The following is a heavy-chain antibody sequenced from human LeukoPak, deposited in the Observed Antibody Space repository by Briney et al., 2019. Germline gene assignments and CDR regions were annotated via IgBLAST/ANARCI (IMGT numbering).Heavy chain of an antibody. Sequence: PSETLSLTCTVSGGSISSYYWSWIRQPPGKGLEWIGYIYYSGSTNYNPSLKSRVTISVDTSKNQFSLKLSSVTAADTAVYYCARHEPLPFFWSGYPGFTYYGMDVWGQGTTVTVSS. D-gene: IGHD3-3*01. CDR1: GGSISSYY. CDR2: IYYSGST. V-gene: IGHV4-59*08. J-gene: IGHJ6*02. CDR3: ARHEPLPFFWSGYPGFTYYGMDV.